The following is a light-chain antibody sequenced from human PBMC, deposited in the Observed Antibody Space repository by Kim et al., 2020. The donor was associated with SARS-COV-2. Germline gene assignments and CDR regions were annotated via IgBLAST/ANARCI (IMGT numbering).Light chain of an antibody. CDR3: GTWDSRLSAVV. CDR2: ENY. J-gene: IGLJ3*02. CDR1: NSNLGNNY. Sequence: GQKVTISCSGSNSNLGNNYVSWYQQLPGTAPKLVIFENYKRPSEIPDRFSGSKSGTSATLAITGLQTGDEAVYYCGTWDSRLSAVVFGGGTQLTVL. V-gene: IGLV1-51*01.